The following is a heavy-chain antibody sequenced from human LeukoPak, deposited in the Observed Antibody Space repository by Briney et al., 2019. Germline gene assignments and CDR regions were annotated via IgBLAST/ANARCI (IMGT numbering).Heavy chain of an antibody. CDR1: GGSISSGGYY. J-gene: IGHJ6*02. CDR2: IYYSGST. CDR3: ARAAPGNYDILTGYYFPYYYYGMDV. Sequence: SETLSLTCTVSGGSISSGGYYWSWIRQHPGKGLEWIGYIYYSGSTYYNPSLKSRVTISVDTSKSQFSLKLSSVTAADTAVYYCARAAPGNYDILTGYYFPYYYYGMDVWGQGTTVTVSS. D-gene: IGHD3-9*01. V-gene: IGHV4-31*03.